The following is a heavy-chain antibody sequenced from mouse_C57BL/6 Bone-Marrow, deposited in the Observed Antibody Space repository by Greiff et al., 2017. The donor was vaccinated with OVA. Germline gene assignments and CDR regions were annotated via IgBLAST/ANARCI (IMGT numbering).Heavy chain of an antibody. J-gene: IGHJ2*01. CDR3: ARQGYGNYDY. D-gene: IGHD2-10*02. V-gene: IGHV5-2*01. CDR1: EYKSPSHA. CDR2: INSDGGST. Sequence: EVKLMESGGGLVQPGESLNLSCESNEYKSPSHAISGVRKTPEKRLELVAAINSDGGSTYYPDTMERRFIISRDNTKKTLYLQMSSLRSEDTALYYCARQGYGNYDYWGQGTTLTVSS.